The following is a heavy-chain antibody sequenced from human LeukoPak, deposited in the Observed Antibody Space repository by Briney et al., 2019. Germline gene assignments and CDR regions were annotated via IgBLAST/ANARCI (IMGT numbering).Heavy chain of an antibody. D-gene: IGHD3-10*01. Sequence: GGSLRLSCAASGFTFSSYWMSWVRQAPGKGLEWVANIKQDGSEKYYADSVKGRFTISRDNSKNTLYLQMNSLRAEDTAVYYCANGITMVRGVIPFDYWGQGTLVTVSS. V-gene: IGHV3-7*01. J-gene: IGHJ4*02. CDR1: GFTFSSYW. CDR3: ANGITMVRGVIPFDY. CDR2: IKQDGSEK.